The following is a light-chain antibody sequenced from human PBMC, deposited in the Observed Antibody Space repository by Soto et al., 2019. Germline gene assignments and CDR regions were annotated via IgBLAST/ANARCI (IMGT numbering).Light chain of an antibody. CDR1: QTVSSGH. CDR3: QQYVSSPYT. J-gene: IGKJ2*01. CDR2: GGT. Sequence: EVVLTQSPATLSLSPGERATLSCRASQTVSSGHLAWYQQKPGQAPRLLISGGTSRATGIPVRFSGSGSGTDFTLTVSRLEPEDFAVYYCQQYVSSPYTFGQGTKLEIK. V-gene: IGKV3-20*01.